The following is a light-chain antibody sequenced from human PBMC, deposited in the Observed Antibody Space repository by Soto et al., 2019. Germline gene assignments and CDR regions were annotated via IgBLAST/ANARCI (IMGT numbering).Light chain of an antibody. V-gene: IGLV1-40*01. J-gene: IGLJ1*01. CDR1: SSNIEAAYD. CDR3: QSYDSSLRGHV. CDR2: GND. Sequence: QSVLTQPPSVAGAPGQRVTISCTGSSSNIEAAYDVHWYQHLPGTAPKLPIYGNDNRPSGVPDRFSGSKSGTSASLAISGLQAEDEADYYCQSYDSSLRGHVFGSGTKVTVL.